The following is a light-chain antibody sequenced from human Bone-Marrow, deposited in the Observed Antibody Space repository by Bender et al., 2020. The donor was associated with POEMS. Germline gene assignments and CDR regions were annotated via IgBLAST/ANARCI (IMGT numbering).Light chain of an antibody. CDR2: QDN. CDR3: QAWDSSTPYV. CDR1: KLGEKF. J-gene: IGLJ1*01. V-gene: IGLV3-1*01. Sequence: YELTQPPSVSVSPGQTASISCSGDKLGEKFATWYQQKPGQPPVLVIYQDNKRPSGIPERFSGSNSGDTATLTISGTQAIDEADYYCQAWDSSTPYVFGTGTTVTVL.